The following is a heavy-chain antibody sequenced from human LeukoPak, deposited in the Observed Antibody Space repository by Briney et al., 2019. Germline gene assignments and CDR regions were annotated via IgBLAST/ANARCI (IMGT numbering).Heavy chain of an antibody. CDR1: GFTFSSYE. V-gene: IGHV3-48*03. CDR3: ARDSYYDSSGSFDY. CDR2: ISSSGSTI. J-gene: IGHJ4*02. D-gene: IGHD3-22*01. Sequence: GGSLRLSCAASGFTFSSYEMNWVRQAPGKGLEWVSYISSSGSTIYYADSVKGRLTISRDNAKNSLYLQMNSLRAEDTAVYYCARDSYYDSSGSFDYWGQGTLVTVSS.